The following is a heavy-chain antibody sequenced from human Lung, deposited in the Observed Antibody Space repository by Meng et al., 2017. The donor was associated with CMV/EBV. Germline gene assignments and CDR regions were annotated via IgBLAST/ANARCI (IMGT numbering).Heavy chain of an antibody. CDR1: GFTFSDYY. CDR2: ISSSGSTI. J-gene: IGHJ4*02. V-gene: IGHV3-11*01. D-gene: IGHD3-10*01. Sequence: GESLKISCAASGFTFSDYYMSWIRQAPGKGLEWVSYISSSGSTIYYADSVKGRFTISRDNAKNSLYLQMNSLRAEDTAVYYCARSGRYYYGSGTPYWRQGTLVTVSS. CDR3: ARSGRYYYGSGTPY.